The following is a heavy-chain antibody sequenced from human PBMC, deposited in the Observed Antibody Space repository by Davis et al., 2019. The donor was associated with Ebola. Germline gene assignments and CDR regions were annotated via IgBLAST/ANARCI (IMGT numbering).Heavy chain of an antibody. Sequence: SLKISCAASGFTFDDYAMHWVRQAPGKGLEWVSGISWISGFIGYADSVKGRFTISRDNAKNSLYLQMNSLRAEDTALYYCAKSRGGYYYYGMDVWGQGTTVTVSS. CDR1: GFTFDDYA. V-gene: IGHV3-9*01. J-gene: IGHJ6*02. CDR3: AKSRGGYYYYGMDV. D-gene: IGHD3-10*01. CDR2: ISWISGFI.